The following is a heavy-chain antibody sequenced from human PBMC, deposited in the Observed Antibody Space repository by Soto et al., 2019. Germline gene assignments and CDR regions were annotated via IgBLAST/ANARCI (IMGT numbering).Heavy chain of an antibody. J-gene: IGHJ6*03. CDR2: INHSGST. CDR1: GVFFSDDC. D-gene: IGHD3-9*01. Sequence: LPLTWAVSGVFFSDDCWSLILQPPGEGLEWIGEINHSGSTNYNPSLKSRATISVDTSKNQFSLKLSSVTAADTAVYYCASGHDILTVSEIPFMDVWGKGTTVT. V-gene: IGHV4-34*01. CDR3: ASGHDILTVSEIPFMDV.